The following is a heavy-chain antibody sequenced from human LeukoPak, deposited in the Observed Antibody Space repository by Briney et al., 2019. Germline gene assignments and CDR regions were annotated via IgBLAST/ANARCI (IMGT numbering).Heavy chain of an antibody. Sequence: GGSLRLSCAASGFTFSSYSMNWVRQAPGKGLEWVSSISSSSSYIYYADSVKGRFTISRDNAENSLYLQMNSLRAEDTAVYYCARGLKVTGYFDYWGQGTLVTVSS. CDR2: ISSSSSYI. CDR1: GFTFSSYS. CDR3: ARGLKVTGYFDY. D-gene: IGHD5-18*01. V-gene: IGHV3-21*01. J-gene: IGHJ4*02.